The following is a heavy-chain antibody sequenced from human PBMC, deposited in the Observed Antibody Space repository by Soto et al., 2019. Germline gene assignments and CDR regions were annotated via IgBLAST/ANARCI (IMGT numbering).Heavy chain of an antibody. V-gene: IGHV3-53*01. Sequence: EVQLVESGGSFIQPGGSLRLSCAVSGFSVSRNFMSWIRQAPGKGLEWVSILYSGGTTYYTGSVEGRFTMSGDDSKNTVYLQMNSLRAEDTAVYYCAKPHPTPDYDFWSGNYHGMDVWGQGTTVTVSS. D-gene: IGHD3-3*01. CDR1: GFSVSRNF. CDR2: LYSGGTT. J-gene: IGHJ6*02. CDR3: AKPHPTPDYDFWSGNYHGMDV.